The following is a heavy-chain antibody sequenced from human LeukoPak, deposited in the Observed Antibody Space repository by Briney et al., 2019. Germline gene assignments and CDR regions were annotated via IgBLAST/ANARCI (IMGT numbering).Heavy chain of an antibody. CDR2: IYYSGST. Sequence: PSETLSLICTVSGGSISSSSYYWGWIRPPPGKGLEWSGSIYYSGSTYYNPSLKSRGTVSVDTSKNQFSLKLSSVTAADTAVYYFARERRYYYMDVWGKGTTVTVSS. CDR1: GGSISSSSYY. CDR3: ARERRYYYMDV. J-gene: IGHJ6*03. V-gene: IGHV4-39*07.